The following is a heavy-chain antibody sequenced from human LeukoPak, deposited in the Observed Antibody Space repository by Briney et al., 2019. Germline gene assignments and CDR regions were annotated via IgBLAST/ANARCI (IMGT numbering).Heavy chain of an antibody. D-gene: IGHD6-19*01. J-gene: IGHJ4*02. CDR3: GRDGWRAVAPRGPFDH. V-gene: IGHV1-18*04. Sequence: ASVTVSCKASGYSSTSYGISWVRQAPGPGLGWMGWISAYNGNTNYAQKLQGRGTMTTDTPTSTAYMELGSLRSDDTAVYYCGRDGWRAVAPRGPFDHWGQGTLVSVSS. CDR2: ISAYNGNT. CDR1: GYSSTSYG.